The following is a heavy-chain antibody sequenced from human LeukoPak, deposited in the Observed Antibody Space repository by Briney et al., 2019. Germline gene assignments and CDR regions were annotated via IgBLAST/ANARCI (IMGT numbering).Heavy chain of an antibody. J-gene: IGHJ4*02. CDR1: GFSLRTRGVG. CDR2: IYWDDHK. D-gene: IGHD3-22*01. V-gene: IGHV2-5*02. Sequence: SGPTLVKPTQTLTLTCTFSGFSLRTRGVGVGWIRQPPGKALEWLALIYWDDHKRYSPSLKSRLTITKDTSKNQVVLTMTNMDPVDTATYYCAHYDYDRSEWGQGTLVTVSS. CDR3: AHYDYDRSE.